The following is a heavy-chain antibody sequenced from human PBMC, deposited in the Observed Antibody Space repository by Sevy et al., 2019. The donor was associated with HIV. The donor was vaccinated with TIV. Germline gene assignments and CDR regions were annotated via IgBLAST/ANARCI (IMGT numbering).Heavy chain of an antibody. D-gene: IGHD6-19*01. Sequence: SETLSLTCTVSGGSISSSSYYWGWIRQPPGKGLEWIGSIYYSGSTYSNPSLKSRVTISVDTSKNQFSLKLSSVTAADTAVYYCARSPKAGQLNYYYYMDVWGKGTTVTVSS. CDR2: IYYSGST. CDR3: ARSPKAGQLNYYYYMDV. J-gene: IGHJ6*03. CDR1: GGSISSSSYY. V-gene: IGHV4-39*01.